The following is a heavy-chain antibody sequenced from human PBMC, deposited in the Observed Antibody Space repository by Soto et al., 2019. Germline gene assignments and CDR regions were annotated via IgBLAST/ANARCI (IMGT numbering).Heavy chain of an antibody. Sequence: QVQLVESGGGVVQPGRSLRLSCAASGFTFSSYGMHWVRQAPGKGLEWVAVIWYDGSNKYYADSVKGRFTISRDNSKNALYLQMHCLRAEDMAVDYCARDPSLGWSGYFPWAFDIWGQGTMVIVSS. CDR2: IWYDGSNK. J-gene: IGHJ3*02. CDR3: ARDPSLGWSGYFPWAFDI. V-gene: IGHV3-33*01. D-gene: IGHD3-3*01. CDR1: GFTFSSYG.